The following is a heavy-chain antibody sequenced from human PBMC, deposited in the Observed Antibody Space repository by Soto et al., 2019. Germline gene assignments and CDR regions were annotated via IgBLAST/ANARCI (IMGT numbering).Heavy chain of an antibody. Sequence: EVQLVESGGGLVKPGGSLRLSCAASGFTFSNPGMNWVRQAPGKGLEWVGRIKSKTDGGTTDYAAPVKGRFTISRDDSKNTLYLQMNSLKTEDTAVYYCIVRYPYYFDYWGQGTLVTVSS. CDR3: IVRYPYYFDY. D-gene: IGHD2-21*01. CDR2: IKSKTDGGTT. J-gene: IGHJ4*02. CDR1: GFTFSNPG. V-gene: IGHV3-15*07.